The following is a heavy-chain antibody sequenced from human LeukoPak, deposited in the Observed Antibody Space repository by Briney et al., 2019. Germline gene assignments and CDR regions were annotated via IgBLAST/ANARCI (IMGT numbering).Heavy chain of an antibody. D-gene: IGHD3/OR15-3a*01. CDR1: GFTFSSYA. V-gene: IGHV3-30*04. CDR2: ISYDGSNK. Sequence: PGGSLRLSCAASGFTFSSYAMHWVRQAPGKGLEWVAVISYDGSNKYYADSVKGRFTISRDNSKNTLYLQMNSLRAEDTAVYYCATPAADWLLMASFDYWGQGTLVTVSS. CDR3: ATPAADWLLMASFDY. J-gene: IGHJ4*02.